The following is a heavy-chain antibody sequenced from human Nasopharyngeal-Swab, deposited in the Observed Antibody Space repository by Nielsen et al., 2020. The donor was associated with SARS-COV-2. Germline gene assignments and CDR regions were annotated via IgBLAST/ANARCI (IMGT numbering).Heavy chain of an antibody. CDR3: VHAGDSSSVRFDP. Sequence: SGPTLVNPTETLRLTCTFSGFSLSHSGVGVGWSRQPPGKALEWLALIYWHDERRYRPSLKSRLTISKDTHKNQVVLTMTNMDPVDTGTYYCVHAGDSSSVRFDPWGQGTLVTVSS. V-gene: IGHV2-5*04. D-gene: IGHD6-13*01. CDR2: IYWHDER. J-gene: IGHJ5*02. CDR1: GFSLSHSGVG.